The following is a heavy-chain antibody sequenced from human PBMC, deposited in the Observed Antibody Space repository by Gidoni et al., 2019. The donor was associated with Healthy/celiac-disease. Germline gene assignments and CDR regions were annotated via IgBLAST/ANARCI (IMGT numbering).Heavy chain of an antibody. J-gene: IGHJ5*02. CDR3: ARAKLGNWFDP. CDR1: VSTFSYYY. Sequence: VQLVESWAGLVKPGGSLRLSCASSVSTFSYYYRSWIRRAPGKGLEWVSYISSSSSYTNSPDSVKGRSTTSSDNAKNSLFLQMNRLRAEDTVVYYCARAKLGNWFDPWGQGTLVTVSS. V-gene: IGHV3-11*05. D-gene: IGHD7-27*01. CDR2: ISSSSSYT.